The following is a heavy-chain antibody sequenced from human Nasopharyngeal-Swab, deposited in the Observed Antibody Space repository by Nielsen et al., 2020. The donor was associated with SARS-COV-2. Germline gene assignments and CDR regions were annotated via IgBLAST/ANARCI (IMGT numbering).Heavy chain of an antibody. CDR3: ARFYQVGYYFDY. D-gene: IGHD1-26*01. CDR2: IYYSGST. J-gene: IGHJ4*02. Sequence: SETLSLTCTVPGGSISSSSYYWGWIRQPPGKGLEWIGSIYYSGSTYYNPSLKSRVTISVDTSKNQFSLKLSSVTAADTAVYYCARFYQVGYYFDYWGQGTLVTVSS. V-gene: IGHV4-39*01. CDR1: GGSISSSSYY.